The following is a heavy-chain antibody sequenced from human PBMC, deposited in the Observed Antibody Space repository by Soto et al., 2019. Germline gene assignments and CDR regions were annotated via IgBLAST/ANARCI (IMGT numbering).Heavy chain of an antibody. CDR2: ISYDGSNK. D-gene: IGHD3-22*01. Sequence: GGSLRLSCAASGFTFSSYAMHWVRQAPGKGLEWVAVISYDGSNKYYADSVKGRFTISRDNSKNTLYLQMNSLRAEGTAVYYCGGRGRYYYYRSGYYDYWGQGTLVTVSS. V-gene: IGHV3-30-3*01. CDR3: GGRGRYYYYRSGYYDY. J-gene: IGHJ4*02. CDR1: GFTFSSYA.